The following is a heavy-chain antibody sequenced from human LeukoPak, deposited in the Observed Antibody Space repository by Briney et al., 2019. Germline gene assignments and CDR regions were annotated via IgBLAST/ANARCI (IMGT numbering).Heavy chain of an antibody. CDR3: ARGVAQGGGWYRRSATDALDI. CDR1: GFTFSSYA. Sequence: GGSLRLSCAASGFTFSSYAMYWVRQAPGKGLEYVSVISTNGGMTYYAKSVKGRFTISRDNSKNTLYLQMGSLIPEDMAVYYCARGVAQGGGWYRRSATDALDIWGQGTMVTVSS. CDR2: ISTNGGMT. D-gene: IGHD6-19*01. J-gene: IGHJ3*02. V-gene: IGHV3-64*01.